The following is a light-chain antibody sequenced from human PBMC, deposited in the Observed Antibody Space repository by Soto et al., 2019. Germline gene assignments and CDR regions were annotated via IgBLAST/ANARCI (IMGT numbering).Light chain of an antibody. V-gene: IGLV1-44*01. CDR1: SSNIGSNT. Sequence: QAVLTQPPSASGTPGQRVTISCSGSSSNIGSNTVNWYQQLPGTAPKLLIYSNNQRPSGVPDRFSGSKSGTSASLAISGLQSEDEADYYCAAWDDSLIGSNCVFGGGPQLTVL. J-gene: IGLJ3*02. CDR3: AAWDDSLIGSNCV. CDR2: SNN.